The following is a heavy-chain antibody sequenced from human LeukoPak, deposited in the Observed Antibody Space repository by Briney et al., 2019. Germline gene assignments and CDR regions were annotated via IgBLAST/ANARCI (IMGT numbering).Heavy chain of an antibody. V-gene: IGHV3-48*04. Sequence: PGGSLRLSCAASGFTFSSYTMNWVRQAPGKGLEWVSYISSSGSTIYYADSVKGRFTISRDNAKNSLYLQMNSLRAEDTAVYYCARDRAAGASFDYWGQGTLVTVSS. CDR3: ARDRAAGASFDY. CDR1: GFTFSSYT. J-gene: IGHJ4*02. D-gene: IGHD6-13*01. CDR2: ISSSGSTI.